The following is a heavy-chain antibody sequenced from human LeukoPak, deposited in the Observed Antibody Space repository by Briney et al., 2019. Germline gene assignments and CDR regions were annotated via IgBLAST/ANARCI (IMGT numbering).Heavy chain of an antibody. CDR2: FYTSGSP. CDR3: ASLGAFAI. CDR1: GDSISSGSYY. Sequence: SETLSLTCTVSGDSISSGSYYWNWIRQPAGKGLEWIGRFYTSGSPNYNPSLKSRVTITVDTSKNQFSLKLSSVAAADTAVYYCASLGAFAIWGQGTMVTVSS. V-gene: IGHV4-61*02. J-gene: IGHJ3*02.